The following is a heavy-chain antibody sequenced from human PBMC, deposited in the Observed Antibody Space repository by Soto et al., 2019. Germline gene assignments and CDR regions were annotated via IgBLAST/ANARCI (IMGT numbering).Heavy chain of an antibody. CDR2: INAGNGNT. V-gene: IGHV1-3*05. CDR1: GYTFTSYA. CDR3: ARSPGGWLYYGDY. D-gene: IGHD6-19*01. J-gene: IGHJ4*02. Sequence: QVQLVQSGAEEKKPGASVKVSCKASGYTFTSYAMHWVRQAPGQRLEWMGWINAGNGNTKYSQKFQGRVTITRDTSASTAYMELSSLRSDDTAVYYCARSPGGWLYYGDYWGQGTLVTVSS.